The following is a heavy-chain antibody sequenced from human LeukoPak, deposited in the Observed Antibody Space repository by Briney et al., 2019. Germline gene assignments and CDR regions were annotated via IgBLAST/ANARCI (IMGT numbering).Heavy chain of an antibody. CDR3: ASDVSSRWSFY. J-gene: IGHJ4*02. CDR1: GYSISSGYY. V-gene: IGHV4-38-2*01. Sequence: SETLSLTCAVSGYSISSGYYWGWIRPPPGKGLEWIGRIYHSGSPYYNPSLKSRVTISVDTSKNQFSLKLSSVTAADTAVYYCASDVSSRWSFYWGQGTLVTVSS. D-gene: IGHD6-13*01. CDR2: IYHSGSP.